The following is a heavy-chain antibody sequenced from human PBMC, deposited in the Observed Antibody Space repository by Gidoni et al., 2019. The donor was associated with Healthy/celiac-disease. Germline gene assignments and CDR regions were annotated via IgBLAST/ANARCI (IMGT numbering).Heavy chain of an antibody. CDR1: GGTCSSYA. Sequence: QVQLVQSGAEVKKPGSPVKVSCKASGGTCSSYAISWVRQGPGKGLEWMGGIIPICGTANYAQKFQGRVTITADKSTSTAYMELSSLRSEDTAVYYCARDEVWFDPWGQGTLVTVSS. CDR2: IIPICGTA. V-gene: IGHV1-69*06. CDR3: ARDEVWFDP. J-gene: IGHJ5*02.